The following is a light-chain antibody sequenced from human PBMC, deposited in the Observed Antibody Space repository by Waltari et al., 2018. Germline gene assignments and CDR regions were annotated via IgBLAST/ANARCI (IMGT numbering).Light chain of an antibody. Sequence: QPALTQPASVSGSPGQSITISCTGTSSDIGPYDFVSWYQQHPGRAPKLMIYNVFTRPSGVSSRFSGSKSGNTASMTISGLQAEDEADYFCSSYTDSRPLFGGGTKVTVL. CDR3: SSYTDSRPL. V-gene: IGLV2-14*03. CDR2: NVF. CDR1: SSDIGPYDF. J-gene: IGLJ2*01.